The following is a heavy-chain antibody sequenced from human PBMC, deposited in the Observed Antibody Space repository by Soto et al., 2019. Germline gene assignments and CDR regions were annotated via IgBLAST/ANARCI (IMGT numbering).Heavy chain of an antibody. CDR2: IKNKNDGGTT. Sequence: EVELVESGGGLVKPGGSLTLSCVASGFSFKNAWMNWVRQAPGKGLEWVGRIKNKNDGGTTDYAAFVKGRFTISRDASGNTLYLHMNGLKTEDTGVYFCTGLWFGEIYNYWGQGSLVTVSS. D-gene: IGHD3-10*01. CDR3: TGLWFGEIYNY. CDR1: GFSFKNAW. J-gene: IGHJ4*01. V-gene: IGHV3-15*07.